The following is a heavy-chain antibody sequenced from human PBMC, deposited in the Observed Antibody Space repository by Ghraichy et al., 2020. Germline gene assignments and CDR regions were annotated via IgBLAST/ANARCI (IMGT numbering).Heavy chain of an antibody. CDR2: ISSSSSYI. V-gene: IGHV3-21*01. CDR3: ARDPGWLHPVEFDY. J-gene: IGHJ4*02. Sequence: GGSLRLSCAASGFPFSTYSMNWVRQAPGKGLEWVSSISSSSSYIHYADSVKGRFTISRDNAKNSLYLQMNSLRADYTAVYFCARDPGWLHPVEFDYWGQGTLVTVSS. D-gene: IGHD5-24*01. CDR1: GFPFSTYS.